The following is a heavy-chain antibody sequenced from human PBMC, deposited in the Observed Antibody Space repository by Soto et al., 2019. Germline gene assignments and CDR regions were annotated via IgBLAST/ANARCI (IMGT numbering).Heavy chain of an antibody. CDR3: AAPHTRLRSISPLYYYGMDV. J-gene: IGHJ6*02. CDR2: IVVGSGNT. CDR1: GYNFTSYY. D-gene: IGHD5-12*01. Sequence: ASVKVSCKASGYNFTSYYIHWVRQARGQRLEWIGWIVVGSGNTNYAQKFQERVTITRDMSTSTAYLELSSLRSEDTAVYYCAAPHTRLRSISPLYYYGMDVWGQGTTVTVSS. V-gene: IGHV1-58*02.